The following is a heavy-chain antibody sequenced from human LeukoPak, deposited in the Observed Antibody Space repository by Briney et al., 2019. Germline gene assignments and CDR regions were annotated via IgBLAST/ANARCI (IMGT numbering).Heavy chain of an antibody. CDR3: AREIAAVYYYYYGMDV. D-gene: IGHD6-13*01. Sequence: GGSLRLSCAASGFTFSSYEMNWVRQAPGKWLEWVSYISTSGDNICYADSLKGRFTIYRDNAKNSLYLQMNSLRAEDTAVYYCAREIAAVYYYYYGMDVWGQGTAVTVSS. V-gene: IGHV3-48*03. CDR1: GFTFSSYE. CDR2: ISTSGDNI. J-gene: IGHJ6*02.